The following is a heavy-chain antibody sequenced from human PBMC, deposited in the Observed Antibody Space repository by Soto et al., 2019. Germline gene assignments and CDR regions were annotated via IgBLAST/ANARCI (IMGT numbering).Heavy chain of an antibody. CDR3: ARGAAAGIYNWFDP. D-gene: IGHD6-13*01. V-gene: IGHV4-31*03. CDR2: IYYSGST. CDR1: GGSISSGGYY. J-gene: IGHJ5*02. Sequence: QVQLQESGPGLVKPSQTLSLTCTVSGGSISSGGYYWSWIRQHPGKGLEWIGYIYYSGSTYHNPSLKSRVTISVDTSKNQFSLKLSSVTAADTAVYYCARGAAAGIYNWFDPWGQGTLVTVSS.